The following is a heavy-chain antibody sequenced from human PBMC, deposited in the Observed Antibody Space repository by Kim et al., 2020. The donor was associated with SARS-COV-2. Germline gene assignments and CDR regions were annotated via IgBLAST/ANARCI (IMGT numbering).Heavy chain of an antibody. D-gene: IGHD2-15*01. J-gene: IGHJ1*01. CDR2: ISYDGSNK. Sequence: GGSLRLSCAASGFTFSSYGMHWVRQAPGKGLEWVAVISYDGSNKYYADSVKGRFTISRDNSKNTLYLQMNSLRAEDTAVYYCASSPHYCSGGSCYYEAALTSEYFQHWGQGTLVTVSS. V-gene: IGHV3-33*05. CDR1: GFTFSSYG. CDR3: ASSPHYCSGGSCYYEAALTSEYFQH.